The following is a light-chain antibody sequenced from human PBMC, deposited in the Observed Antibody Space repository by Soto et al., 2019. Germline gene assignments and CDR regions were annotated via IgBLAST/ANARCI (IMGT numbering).Light chain of an antibody. CDR1: SSDIGSHNL. V-gene: IGLV2-23*01. Sequence: QSALTQPASVSGSPGQSITISCTGISSDIGSHNLVSWYQQYPGKAPKLMIHEGSKRPSGVSNRFSASKSGNTASLTISGLQAEDEADYYCCSYAGTTSYVFGTGTKLTVL. CDR3: CSYAGTTSYV. J-gene: IGLJ1*01. CDR2: EGS.